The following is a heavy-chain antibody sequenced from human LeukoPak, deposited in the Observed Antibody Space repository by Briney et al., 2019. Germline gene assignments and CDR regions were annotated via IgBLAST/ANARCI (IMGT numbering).Heavy chain of an antibody. CDR3: ARDQPPGFFDY. V-gene: IGHV3-33*01. CDR1: GFTFSSYG. Sequence: GRSLRLSCAASGFTFSSYGMHWVRQAPGKGLEWVAVIWYDGSNKYYADSVKGRFTISRDNSKNTLYPQMNSLRAEDTAVYYCARDQPPGFFDYWGQGTLVTVSS. J-gene: IGHJ4*02. CDR2: IWYDGSNK.